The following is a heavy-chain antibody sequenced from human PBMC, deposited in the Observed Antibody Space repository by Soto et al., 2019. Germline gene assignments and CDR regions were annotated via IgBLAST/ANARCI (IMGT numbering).Heavy chain of an antibody. V-gene: IGHV2-5*02. D-gene: IGHD3-3*01. CDR3: AHRVLRTVFGLVTTTAIYFDF. J-gene: IGHJ4*02. CDR1: GFSLTTSGVG. CDR2: IYWDDDK. Sequence: QITLNESGPTVVRPTETLTLTCRFSGFSLTTSGVGVGWIHQSPGKAPEWLALIYWDDDKRYSASLKSRLTITKDSSKNQVVLTVSDLDPTDTATYYCAHRVLRTVFGLVTTTAIYFDFWCQGTPVAVSS.